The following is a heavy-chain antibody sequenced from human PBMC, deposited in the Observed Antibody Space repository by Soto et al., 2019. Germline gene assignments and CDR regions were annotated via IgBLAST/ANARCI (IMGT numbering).Heavy chain of an antibody. CDR2: INGDGRST. CDR1: GFTFSSYW. V-gene: IGHV3-74*01. Sequence: GGSLRLSCAASGFTFSSYWMHWVRQAPGKGLVWVSRINGDGRSTSYADSVKGRFTISRDNSENTLYLQMNGLRAEDTAVYYCAKDQGFGNLGAEYFHHWGQGSLVTVSS. D-gene: IGHD3-10*01. J-gene: IGHJ1*01. CDR3: AKDQGFGNLGAEYFHH.